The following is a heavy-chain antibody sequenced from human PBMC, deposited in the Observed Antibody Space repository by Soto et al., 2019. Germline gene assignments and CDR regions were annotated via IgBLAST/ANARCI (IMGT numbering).Heavy chain of an antibody. Sequence: ASVKVSCKASGYTFTRYTMNWVRQAPGQRLEWMGWINPDNGNTKSSQKFQDRVIITRDTSASTAYMDLSSLRSEDTAVYYCTRGIATGQLDPWGQGTLVTVSS. CDR2: INPDNGNT. CDR3: TRGIATGQLDP. D-gene: IGHD2-15*01. V-gene: IGHV1-3*01. J-gene: IGHJ5*02. CDR1: GYTFTRYT.